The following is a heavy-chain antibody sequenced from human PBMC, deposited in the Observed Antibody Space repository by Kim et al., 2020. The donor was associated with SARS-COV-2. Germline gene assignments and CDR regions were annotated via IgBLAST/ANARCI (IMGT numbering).Heavy chain of an antibody. CDR2: IGAGDT. CDR3: AKDGVAGNSNWDWFGA. V-gene: IGHV3-23*01. Sequence: GGSLRLSCTASGFTFSIYGMTWVRQAPGKGLEWVSTIGAGDTYYADSVKGRFVISRDDSKGTVDLHMSGLRAEDTAIYYCAKDGVAGNSNWDWFGAWGQGTLVTVSS. D-gene: IGHD3-3*01. CDR1: GFTFSIYG. J-gene: IGHJ5*02.